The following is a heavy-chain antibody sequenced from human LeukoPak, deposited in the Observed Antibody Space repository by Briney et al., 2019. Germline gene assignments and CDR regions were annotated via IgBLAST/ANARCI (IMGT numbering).Heavy chain of an antibody. J-gene: IGHJ6*02. V-gene: IGHV1-18*01. D-gene: IGHD3-10*01. CDR2: ISAYNGNT. CDR3: VTSVRVPYGMDV. Sequence: GAPVKVSCKAPGYTFTSYGISWVRQAPGQGLEWMGWISAYNGNTNYAQKLQGRVTMTTDTSTSTAYMELRSLRSDDTAVYYCVTSVRVPYGMDVWGQGTTVTVSS. CDR1: GYTFTSYG.